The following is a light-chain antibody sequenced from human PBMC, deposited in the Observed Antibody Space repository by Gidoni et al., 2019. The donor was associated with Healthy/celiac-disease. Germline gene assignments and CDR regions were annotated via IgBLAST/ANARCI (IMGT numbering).Light chain of an antibody. CDR1: QSVSSY. CDR2: DAS. CDR3: QQRSNWPPGLT. Sequence: EIVLTQSPPTLSLSPGETATLSCRASQSVSSYLAWYQQKPGQAPRLLIYDASNRATGIPARFSGSGSGTDFTLTISSLEPEDFAVYYCQQRSNWPPGLTFGGGTKVEIK. J-gene: IGKJ4*01. V-gene: IGKV3-11*01.